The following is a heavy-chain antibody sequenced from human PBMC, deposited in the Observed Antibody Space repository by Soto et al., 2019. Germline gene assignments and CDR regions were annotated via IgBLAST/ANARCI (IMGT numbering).Heavy chain of an antibody. Sequence: PGGSLRLSCAASGFTFSSYAMSWVRQAPGKGLEWVSAISGSGGSTYYADSVKGRFTISRDNSKNTLYLQMNSLRAEDTAVYYCAKFSIYSGYEPYYFDYWGQGTLVTVSS. CDR3: AKFSIYSGYEPYYFDY. V-gene: IGHV3-23*01. CDR2: ISGSGGST. J-gene: IGHJ4*02. CDR1: GFTFSSYA. D-gene: IGHD5-12*01.